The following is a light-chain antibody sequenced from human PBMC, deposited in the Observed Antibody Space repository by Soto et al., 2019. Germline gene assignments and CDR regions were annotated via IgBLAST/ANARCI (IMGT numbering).Light chain of an antibody. J-gene: IGKJ5*01. Sequence: DIQMTQSPSSLSASVGDRVTITCQARQDISNYLNWYQQKPGKAPKLLIYDASNLETGVPSRFSGSGSGTDFTFTISSLQPEVIATYYCQQWGWVNFGQGTRLEIK. CDR2: DAS. CDR3: QQWGWVN. V-gene: IGKV1-33*01. CDR1: QDISNY.